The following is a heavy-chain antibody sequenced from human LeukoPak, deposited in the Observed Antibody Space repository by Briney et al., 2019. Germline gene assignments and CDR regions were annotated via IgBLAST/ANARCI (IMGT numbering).Heavy chain of an antibody. J-gene: IGHJ4*02. CDR2: INSDGTST. CDR1: GFTFSSHW. V-gene: IGHV3-74*01. Sequence: GGSLRLSCAASGFTFSSHWMYWVRQAPGKGLVLASRINSDGTSTTYGDSVGGRFTISRDNAQNTLYLQMNSLRAEDTAVYYCASGYSYGYYYLDNWGQGTLVTVSS. CDR3: ASGYSYGYYYLDN. D-gene: IGHD5-18*01.